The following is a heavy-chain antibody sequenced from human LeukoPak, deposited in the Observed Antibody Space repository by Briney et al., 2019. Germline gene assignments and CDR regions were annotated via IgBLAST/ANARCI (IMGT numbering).Heavy chain of an antibody. CDR1: GYTFTGYY. J-gene: IGHJ5*02. V-gene: IGHV1-2*02. D-gene: IGHD3-22*01. CDR2: INPNSGGT. CDR3: ARVPYYDTGDLHL. Sequence: GASVMVSCRASGYTFTGYYIHWGRQDPGQGLEWMGWINPNSGGTNYAQKFQGRVTMTRDTSINTAYMELSRRRSDAEAVYYCARVPYYDTGDLHLWGQGTLVTVSS.